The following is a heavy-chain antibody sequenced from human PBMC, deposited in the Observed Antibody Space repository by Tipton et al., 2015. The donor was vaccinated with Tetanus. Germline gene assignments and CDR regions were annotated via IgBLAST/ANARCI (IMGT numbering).Heavy chain of an antibody. D-gene: IGHD3-16*02. J-gene: IGHJ6*02. CDR3: AKDLSPRAHGMDV. Sequence: SLRLSCEASGFTVSNSYMDWVRQAPGKGLEWVSVIHDGGATYYADSVKGRFSISRDSSKNTLFLQVDSLRVEDTAVYYCAKDLSPRAHGMDVWGQGTTVTVSS. CDR2: IHDGGAT. V-gene: IGHV3-53*01. CDR1: GFTVSNSY.